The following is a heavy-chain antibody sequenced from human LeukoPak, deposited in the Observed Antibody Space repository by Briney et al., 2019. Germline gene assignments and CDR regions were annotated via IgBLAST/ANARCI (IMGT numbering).Heavy chain of an antibody. CDR2: ISAYNGNT. CDR3: ARDRRTTVVTRPFDY. J-gene: IGHJ4*02. CDR1: GYTFTGYY. D-gene: IGHD4-23*01. V-gene: IGHV1-18*04. Sequence: ASVKVSCKASGYTFTGYYIHWVRQAPGQGLEWMGWISAYNGNTNYAQKLQGRVTMTTDTSTSTAYMELRSLRSDDTAVYYCARDRRTTVVTRPFDYWGQGTLVTVSS.